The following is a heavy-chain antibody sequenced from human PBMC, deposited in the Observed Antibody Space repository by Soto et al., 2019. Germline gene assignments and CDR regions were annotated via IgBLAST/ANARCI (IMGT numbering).Heavy chain of an antibody. CDR2: VWNDGSNK. CDR3: ARPLVVAARGHYDYGMDV. J-gene: IGHJ6*02. V-gene: IGHV3-33*01. CDR1: GFTFSSYG. D-gene: IGHD2-15*01. Sequence: QVQLVESGGGVVQPGRSLRLSCAASGFTFSSYGMHWVRHSPGKGLEWVAIVWNDGSNKYYADSVKGRFSISRDNSKNTLCLQMNSRRAEDTAVYYCARPLVVAARGHYDYGMDVWGQGTTVTVSS.